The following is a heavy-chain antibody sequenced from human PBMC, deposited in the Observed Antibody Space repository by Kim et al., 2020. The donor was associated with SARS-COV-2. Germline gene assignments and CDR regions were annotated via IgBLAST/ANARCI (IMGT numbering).Heavy chain of an antibody. CDR2: ISGSGGST. V-gene: IGHV3-23*01. CDR3: AKLVGEYYYYYGLDV. D-gene: IGHD3-10*01. J-gene: IGHJ6*02. CDR1: GFTFMNYA. Sequence: GGSLRLSCDASGFTFMNYAMTWVRQAPGKGLEWVAAISGSGGSTDYVDSVKGRFTISRDTSKEIVYLQMSSLRAEDTAVYFCAKLVGEYYYYYGLDVWGPGTTVIVSS.